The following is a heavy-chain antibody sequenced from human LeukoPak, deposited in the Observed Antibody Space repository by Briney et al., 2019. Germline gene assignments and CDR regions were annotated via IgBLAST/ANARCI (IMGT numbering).Heavy chain of an antibody. CDR3: ATPYSSAWFGGAFDI. Sequence: GESLKISCKGSGYSSITYWIGWVRQMPGKGLEWMGIIYLGDSNTRYSPYFQGQVTISVDKSISTAYLQWSSLKASDTAMYYCATPYSSAWFGGAFDIWGQGTMVTVSS. CDR2: IYLGDSNT. D-gene: IGHD6-19*01. V-gene: IGHV5-51*01. CDR1: GYSSITYW. J-gene: IGHJ3*02.